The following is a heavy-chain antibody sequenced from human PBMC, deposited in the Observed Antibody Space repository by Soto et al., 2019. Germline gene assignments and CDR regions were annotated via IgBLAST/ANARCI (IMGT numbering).Heavy chain of an antibody. CDR1: GGSVSSGSYY. D-gene: IGHD5-12*01. CDR2: IYYSGST. CDR3: AREEVATPRRFDY. V-gene: IGHV4-61*01. Sequence: SETLSLTCTVSGGSVSSGSYYWSWIRQPPGKGLEWIGYIYYSGSTNYNPSLKSRVTISVDTSKNQFSLKLSSVTAADTAVYYCAREEVATPRRFDYWGQGTLVTVSS. J-gene: IGHJ4*02.